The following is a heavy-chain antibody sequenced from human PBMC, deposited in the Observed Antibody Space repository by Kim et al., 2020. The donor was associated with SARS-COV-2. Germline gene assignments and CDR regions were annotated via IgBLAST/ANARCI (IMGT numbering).Heavy chain of an antibody. J-gene: IGHJ4*02. CDR3: ASLSGWVGSGYYDFWSGGALDRRGWFDY. CDR2: IYYSGST. Sequence: SETLSLTCTVSGGSISSSSYYWGWIRQPPGKGLEWIGSIYYSGSTYYNPSLKSRVTISVDTSKNQFSLKLSSVTAADTAVYYCASLSGWVGSGYYDFWSGGALDRRGWFDYWGQGTLVTVSS. V-gene: IGHV4-39*01. D-gene: IGHD3-3*01. CDR1: GGSISSSSYY.